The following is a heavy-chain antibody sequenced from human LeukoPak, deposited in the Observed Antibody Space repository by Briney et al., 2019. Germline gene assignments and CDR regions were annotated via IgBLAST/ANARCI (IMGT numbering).Heavy chain of an antibody. D-gene: IGHD3-10*01. V-gene: IGHV4-34*01. J-gene: IGHJ3*02. CDR2: INHSGST. CDR1: GGSFSGYY. CDR3: ARGHRYTMVRGVIVDAFDI. Sequence: SETLSLTCAVYGGSFSGYYWSWIRQPPGKGLEWIGEINHSGSTNYNPSLKSRVTISVDTSKNQFSLKLSSVTAADTAVYYCARGHRYTMVRGVIVDAFDIWGQGTMVTVSS.